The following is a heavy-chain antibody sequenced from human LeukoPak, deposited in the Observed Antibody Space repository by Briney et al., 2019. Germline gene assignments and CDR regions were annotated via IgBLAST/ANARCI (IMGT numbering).Heavy chain of an antibody. CDR3: ARHQQWPLYNWFDP. Sequence: HGESLKISCKGSGYSFTSYWIGWVRQMPGKGLEWMGIIYPGDSDTRYSPSFQGQVTISADKSISTAYLQWSSLKASDTATYYCARHQQWPLYNWFDPWGQGTLVTVSS. D-gene: IGHD6-19*01. J-gene: IGHJ5*02. CDR1: GYSFTSYW. V-gene: IGHV5-51*01. CDR2: IYPGDSDT.